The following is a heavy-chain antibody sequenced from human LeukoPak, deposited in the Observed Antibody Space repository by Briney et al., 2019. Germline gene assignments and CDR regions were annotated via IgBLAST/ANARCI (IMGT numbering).Heavy chain of an antibody. D-gene: IGHD3-3*01. CDR3: ARDYFVFGVVTDAFDI. Sequence: GASVKVSCTASGYTFTSYGISWVRQAPGQGLEWMGWISAYNGNTNYAQKLQGRVTMTTDTSTSTAYMELRSLRSDDTAVYYCARDYFVFGVVTDAFDIWGQGTMVTVSS. CDR2: ISAYNGNT. J-gene: IGHJ3*02. CDR1: GYTFTSYG. V-gene: IGHV1-18*01.